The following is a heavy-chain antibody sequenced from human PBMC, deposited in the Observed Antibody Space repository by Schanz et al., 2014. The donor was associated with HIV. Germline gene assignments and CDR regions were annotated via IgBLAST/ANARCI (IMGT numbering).Heavy chain of an antibody. J-gene: IGHJ5*02. Sequence: EVRLVESGGDLVQPGGSLKLSCAASGFSISGSAMHWVRQSSGKGLEWVGRIRTKINSYATAYTASVYGRFSVSRDDSKNTAYLEMNSLKIEDTAVYYCASRDSSGFSLDLWGRGTQVTVSS. V-gene: IGHV3-73*02. CDR2: IRTKINSYAT. D-gene: IGHD3-22*01. CDR1: GFSISGSA. CDR3: ASRDSSGFSLDL.